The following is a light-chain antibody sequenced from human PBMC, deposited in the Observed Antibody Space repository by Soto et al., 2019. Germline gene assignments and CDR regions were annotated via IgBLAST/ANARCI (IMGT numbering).Light chain of an antibody. CDR3: SSYAGTDYV. CDR1: SSDVGGYNY. Sequence: QSALTQPPSASGSPGQSVTISCTGTSSDVGGYNYVSWYQQHPGKAPKLMIYEVSKRPSGVPDRFSGSKSGNTASLTVSGLQAEDEADYYCSSYAGTDYVFGTGTKLTGL. J-gene: IGLJ1*01. V-gene: IGLV2-8*01. CDR2: EVS.